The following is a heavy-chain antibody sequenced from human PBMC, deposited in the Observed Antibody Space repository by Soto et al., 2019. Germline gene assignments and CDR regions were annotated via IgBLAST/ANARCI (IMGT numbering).Heavy chain of an antibody. J-gene: IGHJ4*02. CDR1: GYTFTSFG. CDR3: VKDLAGKSSSSVPTPFFDY. V-gene: IGHV1-18*01. D-gene: IGHD6-6*01. CDR2: ISANNGNT. Sequence: ASVKVSCKASGYTFTSFGISWLRQAPGQGLEWMGWISANNGNTNYAQKFQGRVTVTTDTSTSTAYMEVRSLRSEDTAAYYCVKDLAGKSSSSVPTPFFDYWGQGTLVTVSS.